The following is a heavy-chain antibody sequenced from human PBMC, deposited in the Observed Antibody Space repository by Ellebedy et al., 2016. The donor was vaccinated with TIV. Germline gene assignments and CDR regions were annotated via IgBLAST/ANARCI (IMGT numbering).Heavy chain of an antibody. CDR1: GSTSSSYS. D-gene: IGHD4-17*01. J-gene: IGHJ6*02. Sequence: GGSLRLXCAVSGSTSSSYSMTWVRQAPGKGLDWVSYISSSSSTIYYADSVKGRFTISRDNAKNSLYLQMNSQRAEDTAVYYCARERGGVYGGYSEDYYYYGMDVWGQGTTVTVSS. V-gene: IGHV3-48*04. CDR2: ISSSSSTI. CDR3: ARERGGVYGGYSEDYYYYGMDV.